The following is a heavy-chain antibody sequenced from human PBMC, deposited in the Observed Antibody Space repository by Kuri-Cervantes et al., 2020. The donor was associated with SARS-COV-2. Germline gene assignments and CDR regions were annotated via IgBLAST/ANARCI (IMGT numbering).Heavy chain of an antibody. V-gene: IGHV4-59*12. D-gene: IGHD5-12*01. Sequence: LRLSCTVSGGSISSYYWSWIRQPPGKGLEWIGEIYHSGSTNYNPSLKSRVTVSVDTSKNQFSLKLSSVTAADTAVYYCARGSVGSGYDFGDYYYYGMDVWGQGTTVTVSS. J-gene: IGHJ6*02. CDR3: ARGSVGSGYDFGDYYYYGMDV. CDR2: IYHSGST. CDR1: GGSISSYY.